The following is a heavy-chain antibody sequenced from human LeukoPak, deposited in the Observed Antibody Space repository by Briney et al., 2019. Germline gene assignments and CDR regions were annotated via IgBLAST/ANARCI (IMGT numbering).Heavy chain of an antibody. CDR1: GFTFSSYG. CDR2: IKQDGSEK. V-gene: IGHV3-7*01. CDR3: ARDEVVGYGSKPQAPSYYFDY. D-gene: IGHD3-10*01. Sequence: PGGSLRLSCAASGFTFSSYGMHWVRQAPGKGLEWVANIKQDGSEKYYVDSVKGRFTISRDNAKNSLYLQMNSLRAEDTAVYYCARDEVVGYGSKPQAPSYYFDYWGQGTLVTVSS. J-gene: IGHJ4*02.